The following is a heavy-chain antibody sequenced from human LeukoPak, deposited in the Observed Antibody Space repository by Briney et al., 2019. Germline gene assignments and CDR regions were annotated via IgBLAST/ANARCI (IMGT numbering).Heavy chain of an antibody. Sequence: SETLSLTCTLSGDSIRNYYWSWIRQSAGMEMEWIGRIYTSGRTNYNPSLKSRVSMSIDTSKDQFSLKLRSVTAADTAVYYCARRPHSSSTYYYYGMDVWGQGTTVTVSS. CDR1: GDSIRNYY. D-gene: IGHD6-13*01. CDR2: IYTSGRT. V-gene: IGHV4-4*07. CDR3: ARRPHSSSTYYYYGMDV. J-gene: IGHJ6*02.